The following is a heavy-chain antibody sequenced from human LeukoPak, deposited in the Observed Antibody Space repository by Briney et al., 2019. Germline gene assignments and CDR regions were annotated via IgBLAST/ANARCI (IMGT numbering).Heavy chain of an antibody. CDR1: GFTFDDYT. CDR2: ISWDAGRT. D-gene: IGHD5-18*01. CDR3: SEADTTLDPFDH. V-gene: IGHV3-43*01. J-gene: IGHJ4*02. Sequence: GGSLRLSCASSGFTFDDYTLHWVRQAPGKGLEWVSLISWDAGRTYYADSVKGRFTISRDNSKNSLYLQMNSLRTEDTALYYWSEADTTLDPFDHWGQGILVTVSS.